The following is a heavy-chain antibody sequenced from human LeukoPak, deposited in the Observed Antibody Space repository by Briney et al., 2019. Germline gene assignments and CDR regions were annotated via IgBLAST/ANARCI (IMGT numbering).Heavy chain of an antibody. CDR1: GGPISSYY. D-gene: IGHD7-27*01. CDR3: ASRKLGNDY. V-gene: IGHV4-59*01. J-gene: IGHJ4*02. CDR2: IYYSGST. Sequence: SETLSLTCSVSGGPISSYYWSWIPQPPGKGLEWIGYIYYSGSTHYNPSLKSRVTISADTSQNQFSLKLSSVTAADTAVYYCASRKLGNDYWGQGTLVTVSS.